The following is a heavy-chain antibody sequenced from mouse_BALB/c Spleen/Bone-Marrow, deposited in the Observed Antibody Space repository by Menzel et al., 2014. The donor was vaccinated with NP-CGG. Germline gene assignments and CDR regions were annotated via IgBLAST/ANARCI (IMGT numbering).Heavy chain of an antibody. J-gene: IGHJ4*01. CDR1: GYTFTDYA. V-gene: IGHV1S137*01. CDR3: ARSGKVRNAMDY. Sequence: QVHVKQSGAELVRPGVSVKLSCTGSGYTFTDYAIHWVKQSHAKSLEWIGLISGYYGDAIYNQKFKGKATMTVDKSSSTAYMDLARLTSEDSAIYYCARSGKVRNAMDYWGQGTSVTVSS. D-gene: IGHD2-14*01. CDR2: ISGYYGDA.